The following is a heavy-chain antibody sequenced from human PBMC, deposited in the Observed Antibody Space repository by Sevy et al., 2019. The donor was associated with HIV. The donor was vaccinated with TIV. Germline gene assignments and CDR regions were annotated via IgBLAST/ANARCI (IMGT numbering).Heavy chain of an antibody. J-gene: IGHJ6*02. CDR3: TTTTIINTYYGMDI. CDR2: IRSKADSYAT. V-gene: IGHV3-73*01. Sequence: GGSLRLSCAASGFTFSDSAIHWVRQASGKGLEWVGRIRSKADSYATAYAASVKGRFTCFRDDSKNTAYLQMNSLRTEDTAVYYCTTTTIINTYYGMDIWVQGTTVTVSS. D-gene: IGHD4-4*01. CDR1: GFTFSDSA.